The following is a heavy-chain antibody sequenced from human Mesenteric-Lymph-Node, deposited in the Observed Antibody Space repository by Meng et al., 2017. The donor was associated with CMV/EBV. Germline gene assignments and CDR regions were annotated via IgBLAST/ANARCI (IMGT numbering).Heavy chain of an antibody. D-gene: IGHD5-24*01. CDR1: GFTFSSYW. J-gene: IGHJ4*02. CDR2: IKQDGSEK. CDR3: SRDPLGEMATIGIDY. V-gene: IGHV3-7*01. Sequence: GESLKISCAASGFTFSSYWMSWVRQAPGKGLEWVANIKQDGSEKYYVDSVKGRFTISRDNAKNSLYLQMNSLRAEDTAVYYCSRDPLGEMATIGIDYWGQGTLVTVSS.